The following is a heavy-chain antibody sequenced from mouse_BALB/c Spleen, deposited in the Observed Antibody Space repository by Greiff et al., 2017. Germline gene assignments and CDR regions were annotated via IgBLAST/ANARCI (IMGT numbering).Heavy chain of an antibody. CDR2: ISSGGSYT. Sequence: EVQLVESGGDLVKPGGSLKLSCAASGFTFSSYGMSWVRQTPDKRLEWVATISSGGSYTYYPDSVKGRITISRDNAKNTLYLQMSSLKSEDTAMYYCARQRPTTVAFDDWGQGTTLTVSS. CDR3: ARQRPTTVAFDD. J-gene: IGHJ2*01. D-gene: IGHD1-1*01. V-gene: IGHV5-6*01. CDR1: GFTFSSYG.